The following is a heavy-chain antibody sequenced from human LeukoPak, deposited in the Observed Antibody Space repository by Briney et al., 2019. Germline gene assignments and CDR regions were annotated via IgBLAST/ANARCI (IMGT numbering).Heavy chain of an antibody. CDR1: GGSISSYY. CDR2: IYTSGST. J-gene: IGHJ5*02. D-gene: IGHD3-3*01. Sequence: SETLSLTCTVFGGSISSYYWSWIRQPPGKGLEWIGYIYTSGSTNYNPSLKSRVTISVDTSKNQFSLKLSSVTAADTAVYYCARHGLTIFRVVSEIDPWGQGTLVTVSS. CDR3: ARHGLTIFRVVSEIDP. V-gene: IGHV4-4*09.